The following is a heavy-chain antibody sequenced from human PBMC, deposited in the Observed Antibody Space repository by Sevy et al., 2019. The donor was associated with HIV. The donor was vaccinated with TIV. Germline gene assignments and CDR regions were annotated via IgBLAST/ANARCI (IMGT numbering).Heavy chain of an antibody. CDR2: ISDTGTST. J-gene: IGHJ4*02. Sequence: GGSLRLAWAASGFTFSTYSMTWVRQAPRKGLEWVPAISDTGTSTYYTDSVEGRLTISRDNSKSTLFLHMNSLRAEDTALSYCAKFAGDFPHFDFWGLGTLVTVSS. CDR1: GFTFSTYS. V-gene: IGHV3-23*01. CDR3: AKFAGDFPHFDF. D-gene: IGHD7-27*01.